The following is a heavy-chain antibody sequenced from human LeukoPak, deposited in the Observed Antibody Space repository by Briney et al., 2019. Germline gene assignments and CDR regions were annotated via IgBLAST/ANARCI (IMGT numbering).Heavy chain of an antibody. Sequence: GGSLRLSCAVSGFTFSNYAMNWVRQAPGKGLEWVSTISGSGGSTYYADSEKGRFTISRDNSKNTLYLQMNSLRAEDAAVYYCAKLRDDYYDFGGDYWGQGTLVTVSS. CDR2: ISGSGGST. D-gene: IGHD3-22*01. V-gene: IGHV3-23*01. J-gene: IGHJ4*02. CDR1: GFTFSNYA. CDR3: AKLRDDYYDFGGDY.